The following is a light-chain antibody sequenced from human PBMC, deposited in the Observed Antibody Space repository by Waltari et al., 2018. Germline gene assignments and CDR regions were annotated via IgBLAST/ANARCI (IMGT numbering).Light chain of an antibody. J-gene: IGKJ4*01. CDR3: QEYDSLPVT. V-gene: IGKV1-5*03. CDR2: KAS. Sequence: DIQMTPSPSTLSASGGDRVTITCRASQSVKNNLAWYQQKAGKAPKVVIHKASRLEGGVPSRFSGSGYGTDFTLTISSLQPDDFATYYCQEYDSLPVTFGGGTKVEIK. CDR1: QSVKNN.